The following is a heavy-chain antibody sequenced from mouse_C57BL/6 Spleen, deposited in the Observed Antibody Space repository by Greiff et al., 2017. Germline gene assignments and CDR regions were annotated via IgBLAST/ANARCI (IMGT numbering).Heavy chain of an antibody. J-gene: IGHJ2*01. Sequence: VQLQQSGAELVKPGASVKMSCTASGYTFTSYWITWVKQRPGQGLEWIGDIYPGSGSTNYNEKFKSKATLTVDTSSSTAYMQLSSLTSEDTAFYDRARGYYGSDYWGQGTTLTVSS. CDR3: ARGYYGSDY. CDR1: GYTFTSYW. V-gene: IGHV1-55*01. CDR2: IYPGSGST. D-gene: IGHD1-1*01.